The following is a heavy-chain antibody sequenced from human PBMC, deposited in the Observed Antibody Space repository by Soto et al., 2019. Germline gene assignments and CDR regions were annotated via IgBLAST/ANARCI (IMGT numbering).Heavy chain of an antibody. CDR1: GYTFTSYG. CDR2: ISAYNGNT. D-gene: IGHD3-3*01. J-gene: IGHJ4*02. V-gene: IGHV1-18*01. CDR3: ARVRGTPNDFWSGYPSPFFDY. Sequence: ASVKVSCKASGYTFTSYGISWVRQAPGQGLEWMGWISAYNGNTNYAQKLQGRVTMTTDTSTSTAYMELRSLRSDDTAVYYCARVRGTPNDFWSGYPSPFFDYWGQGTLLTVSS.